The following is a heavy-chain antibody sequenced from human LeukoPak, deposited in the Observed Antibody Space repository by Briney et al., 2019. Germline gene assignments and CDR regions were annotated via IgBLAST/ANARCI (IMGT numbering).Heavy chain of an antibody. Sequence: SETLSLTRTVSGGSVTDYYWSWIRQSPGKGLEWIGYIYYTGTSYNPSLKSRVTISSDTAKNQCSLKLISVSAAATAVYSCASRKLGNDYWGQGTLVTVSS. CDR1: GGSVTDYY. CDR2: IYYTGT. CDR3: ASRKLGNDY. J-gene: IGHJ4*02. V-gene: IGHV4-59*02. D-gene: IGHD7-27*01.